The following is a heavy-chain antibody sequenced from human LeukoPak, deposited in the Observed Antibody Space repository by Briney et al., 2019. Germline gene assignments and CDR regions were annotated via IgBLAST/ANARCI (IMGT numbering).Heavy chain of an antibody. J-gene: IGHJ5*01. D-gene: IGHD4-17*01. CDR3: ADPPTVTKIRFDS. CDR2: INGSGGST. Sequence: GGSLRLSCAASGFIFSSYGMHWVRQAPGKGLEWVSDINGSGGSTYYADSVKGRFTISRDNLKNTLYLQMNSLRAEDTAVYYCADPPTVTKIRFDSWGQGTLVTVSS. CDR1: GFIFSSYG. V-gene: IGHV3-23*01.